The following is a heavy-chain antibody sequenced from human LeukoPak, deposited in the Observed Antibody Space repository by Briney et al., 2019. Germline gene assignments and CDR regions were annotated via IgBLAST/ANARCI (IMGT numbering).Heavy chain of an antibody. CDR2: AYYSGST. CDR1: GGSISNSRYY. V-gene: IGHV4-39*01. D-gene: IGHD2-15*01. J-gene: IGHJ4*02. Sequence: PSETLSLTCTVSGGSISNSRYYWGWVRQPPGRGLEWIVGAYYSGSTCYNASLKSRVTIFVDTSKNQFSLKLSSVTAADTAVYYCASLYCSAGSCYSDYWGQGTLVTVSS. CDR3: ASLYCSAGSCYSDY.